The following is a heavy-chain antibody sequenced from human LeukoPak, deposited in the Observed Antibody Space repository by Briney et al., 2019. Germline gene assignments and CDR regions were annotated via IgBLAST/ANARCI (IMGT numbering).Heavy chain of an antibody. V-gene: IGHV4-59*12. CDR1: VGSLRSYY. D-gene: IGHD3-3*02. J-gene: IGHJ3*02. CDR3: AREHLGVTRGVFDI. CDR2: IYYSGST. Sequence: SETLSLTRTVSVGSLRSYYWSWLRQPPGKGLEGIGYIYYSGSTNYNPSLTSRVTISVDTSKNQFSLKLSSVTAADTAVYYCAREHLGVTRGVFDIWGQGTMVTVSS.